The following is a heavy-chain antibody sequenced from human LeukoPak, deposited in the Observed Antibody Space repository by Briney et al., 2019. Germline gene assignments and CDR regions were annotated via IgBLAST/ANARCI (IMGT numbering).Heavy chain of an antibody. CDR3: ARDFLWGSGSR. CDR1: GFTFSSYA. CDR2: ISTDGSST. Sequence: PGGSLRLSCAASGFTFSSYAMHWVRQAPGKGLVWVSRISTDGSSTSYADFVKGRFTISRDNAKNTLFLQMNSLRAEDTAVYYCARDFLWGSGSRWGQGTLVTVSS. V-gene: IGHV3-74*01. D-gene: IGHD3-10*01. J-gene: IGHJ4*02.